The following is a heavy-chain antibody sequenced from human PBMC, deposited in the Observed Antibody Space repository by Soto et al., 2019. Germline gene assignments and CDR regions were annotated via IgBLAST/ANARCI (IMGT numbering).Heavy chain of an antibody. CDR2: ISTDGTEK. CDR3: ARDQKDRYCGGGSCYFYYGMAV. Sequence: PGGSLRLSCAASGFTFSSYVIHWVRQAPGKGLEWVALISTDGTEKHYPGSVRGRFTISRDNSKNRLFLQMNSLRVEDTAVYFCARDQKDRYCGGGSCYFYYGMAVWGQGTTVTVAS. V-gene: IGHV3-30-3*01. D-gene: IGHD2-15*01. J-gene: IGHJ6*02. CDR1: GFTFSSYV.